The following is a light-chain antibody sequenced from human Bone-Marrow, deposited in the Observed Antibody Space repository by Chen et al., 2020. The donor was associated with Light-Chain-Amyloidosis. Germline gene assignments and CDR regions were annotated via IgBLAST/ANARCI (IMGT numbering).Light chain of an antibody. Sequence: QSALTQPASVSASPRQSIPTLRTGTSSDVGGDNHVSWYQQHPDTAPKLMIYGVNNRPSWVPDRFSGSKSHNTAFLTISGLQTEDEADYFCSAYTITNTLVFGRGTRVTVL. V-gene: IGLV2-14*01. CDR1: SSDVGGDNH. CDR2: GVN. CDR3: SAYTITNTLV. J-gene: IGLJ1*01.